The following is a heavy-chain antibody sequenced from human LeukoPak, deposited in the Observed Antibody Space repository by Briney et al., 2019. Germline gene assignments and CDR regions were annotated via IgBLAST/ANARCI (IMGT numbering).Heavy chain of an antibody. CDR1: GYTFTGYD. D-gene: IGHD3-16*01. CDR2: INPNSGGT. V-gene: IGHV1-2*06. CDR3: ARLGASDYVWGKWWYFDY. Sequence: ASVKVSCKASGYTFTGYDMHWVRQAPGQGLEWMGRINPNSGGTNYAQKFQGRVTMTRDTSISTAYMELSRLRSDDTAVYYCARLGASDYVWGKWWYFDYWGQGTLVTVSS. J-gene: IGHJ4*02.